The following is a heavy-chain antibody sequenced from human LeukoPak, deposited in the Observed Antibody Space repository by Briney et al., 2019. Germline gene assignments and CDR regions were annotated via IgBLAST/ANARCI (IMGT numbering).Heavy chain of an antibody. V-gene: IGHV4-34*01. J-gene: IGHJ4*02. D-gene: IGHD3-22*01. CDR3: ARDHPNYYDSSGYYDY. CDR2: INHSGST. Sequence: PSETLSLTCAVYGGSFSGYYWSWIRQPPGKGLEWIGEINHSGSTNYNPSLKSRVTMSVDTSKNQFSLKLSSVTAADTAVYYCARDHPNYYDSSGYYDYWGQGTLVTVSS. CDR1: GGSFSGYY.